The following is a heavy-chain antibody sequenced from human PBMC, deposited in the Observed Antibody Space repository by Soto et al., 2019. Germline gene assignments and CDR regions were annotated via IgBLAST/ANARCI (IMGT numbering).Heavy chain of an antibody. CDR2: FRSSGDGGTT. D-gene: IGHD3-10*01. CDR1: GLTFSSFE. CDR3: AKKVNSGPGSQYFDY. Sequence: PXGSLRLSCSASGLTFSSFEMNWVRQAPGKGLEWVSGFRSSGDGGTTYYADSVKGRFTISRDNSKNTLFLQMNSLRAEDTAIYYCAKKVNSGPGSQYFDYWGQGTLVTVSS. J-gene: IGHJ4*02. V-gene: IGHV3-23*01.